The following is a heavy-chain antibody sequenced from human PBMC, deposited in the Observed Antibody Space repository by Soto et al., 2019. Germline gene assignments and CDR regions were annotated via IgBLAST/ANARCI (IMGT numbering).Heavy chain of an antibody. CDR1: GGTFSSYA. Sequence: QVQLVQSGAEVKKPGSSVKVSCKASGGTFSSYAISWVRQAPGQGLEWMGGIISIFSTADYAQKFQGRVTSTADASTSTAYMELSTLRSVDTAVYYCATPPPHYYYYGMDVWGQGTTVTVSS. CDR3: ATPPPHYYYYGMDV. J-gene: IGHJ6*02. CDR2: IISIFSTA. V-gene: IGHV1-69*12.